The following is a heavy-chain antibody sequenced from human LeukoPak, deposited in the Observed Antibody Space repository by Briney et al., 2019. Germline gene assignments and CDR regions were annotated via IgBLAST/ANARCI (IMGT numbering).Heavy chain of an antibody. CDR2: INSDGSAT. CDR1: GFPFSSYW. V-gene: IGHV3-74*01. Sequence: GGSLRLSCAASGFPFSSYWMHWVRQVPGKGLLWVSRINSDGSATIYADSVRGRFTISRDNAKNTLYLQMSGLRVEDTAVYHCASDTPYYGMDVWGQGTTVTVSS. J-gene: IGHJ6*02. CDR3: ASDTPYYGMDV.